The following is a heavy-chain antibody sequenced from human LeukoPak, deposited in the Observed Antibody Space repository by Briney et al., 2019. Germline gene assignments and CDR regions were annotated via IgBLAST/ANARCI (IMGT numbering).Heavy chain of an antibody. CDR2: MNPNSGDT. CDR1: GYTLTDYY. Sequence: GASVTVSFKASGYTLTDYYIHWVRQAPGQGLEWMGWMNPNSGDTNSAQSFQGRVTMTRETSISTAYMELSRLRFDDTAVSYCARVRRYYYGMDVWGQGTTVTVSS. V-gene: IGHV1-2*02. CDR3: ARVRRYYYGMDV. J-gene: IGHJ6*02.